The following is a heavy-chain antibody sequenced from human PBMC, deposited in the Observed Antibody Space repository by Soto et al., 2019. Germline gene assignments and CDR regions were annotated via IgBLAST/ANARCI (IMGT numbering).Heavy chain of an antibody. Sequence: QVQLVQTGAEVKKPGASVKVSCKASGYTFTSYGISWVRQAPGQGLEWMGWISACNGNINYEQKLQGRVTMTTDTPTSKGYMEVLSLTADDKAIYCGAGDKLLWGSRRPFDLWGQGTLVTVSS. D-gene: IGHD3-16*01. J-gene: IGHJ5*02. CDR3: AGDKLLWGSRRPFDL. CDR1: GYTFTSYG. CDR2: ISACNGNI. V-gene: IGHV1-18*04.